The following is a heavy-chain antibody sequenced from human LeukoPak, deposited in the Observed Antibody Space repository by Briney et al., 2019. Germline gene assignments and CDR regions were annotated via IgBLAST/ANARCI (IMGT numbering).Heavy chain of an antibody. V-gene: IGHV4-59*01. CDR3: ARTTEGGYSYGYFYYYYMDV. CDR1: GGSISSYY. Sequence: PETLSLTCTVSGGSISSYYWSWIRQPPGKGLEWIGYIYYSGSTNYNPSLKSRVTISVDTSKNQFSLKLRSVTAADTAVYYCARTTEGGYSYGYFYYYYMDVWGKGTTVTISS. J-gene: IGHJ6*03. CDR2: IYYSGST. D-gene: IGHD5-18*01.